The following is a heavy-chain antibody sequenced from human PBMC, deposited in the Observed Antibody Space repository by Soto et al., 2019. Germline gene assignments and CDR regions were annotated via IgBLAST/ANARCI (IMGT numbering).Heavy chain of an antibody. D-gene: IGHD2-8*01. CDR3: ARDKTKLMVYASWFDP. V-gene: IGHV3-33*01. CDR1: GFTFSSYG. Sequence: GGSLRLSCAASGFTFSSYGMHWVRQAPGKGLEWVAVIWYDGSNKYYADSVKGRFTISRDNSKNTLYLQMNSLRAEDTAVYYCARDKTKLMVYASWFDPWGQGTLVTVSS. CDR2: IWYDGSNK. J-gene: IGHJ5*02.